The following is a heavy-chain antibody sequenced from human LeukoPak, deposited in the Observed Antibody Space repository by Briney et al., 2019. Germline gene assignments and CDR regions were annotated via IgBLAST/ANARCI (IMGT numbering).Heavy chain of an antibody. V-gene: IGHV4-59*01. CDR3: ATVVPAATPPSLYFYYGMDV. CDR2: IYYSGST. Sequence: SETLSLTCTVSGGSINSYYWSWIRQPPGKGLEWIGHIYYSGSTNYNPSLKSRVTISVDTSKNQFSLKLSSVTAADTAVYYCATVVPAATPPSLYFYYGMDVWGRGTTVTVSS. J-gene: IGHJ6*02. CDR1: GGSINSYY. D-gene: IGHD2-2*01.